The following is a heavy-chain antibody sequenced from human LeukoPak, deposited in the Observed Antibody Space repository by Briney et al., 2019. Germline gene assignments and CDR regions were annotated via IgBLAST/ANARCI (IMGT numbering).Heavy chain of an antibody. CDR2: ISSSGSTI. CDR3: AELGITMIGGV. Sequence: GGSLRLSCAASGFTFSNAWMNWVRQAPGKGLEWVSYISSSGSTIYYADSVKGRFTISRDNAKNSLYLQMNSLRAEDTAVYYCAELGITMIGGVWGKGTTVTISS. J-gene: IGHJ6*04. D-gene: IGHD3-10*02. V-gene: IGHV3-48*04. CDR1: GFTFSNAW.